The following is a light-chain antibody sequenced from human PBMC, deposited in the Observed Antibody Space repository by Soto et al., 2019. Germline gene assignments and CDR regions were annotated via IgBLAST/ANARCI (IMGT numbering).Light chain of an antibody. CDR1: QSSSSW. J-gene: IGKJ3*01. V-gene: IGKV1-5*01. CDR2: DAS. CDR3: QRYNSY. Sequence: DIQMTQSPSTLSASVGDRVTITCRASQSSSSWLAWYQQKPGKAPKLLIYDASSLESGVPSRFSGSGSGTEFTLTISSLQPDDFATYYCQRYNSYFGPGTKVDIK.